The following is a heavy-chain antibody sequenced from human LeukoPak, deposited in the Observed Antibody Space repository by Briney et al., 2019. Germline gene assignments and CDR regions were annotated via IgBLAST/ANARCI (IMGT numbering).Heavy chain of an antibody. V-gene: IGHV3-23*01. CDR3: AKGAKHYDSLFDY. CDR2: VSGSGSRT. J-gene: IGHJ4*02. Sequence: PGGSLRLSCAASGFTFSSYAMSWVRQAPGKGLEWVSTVSGSGSRTDYADPVKGRFTISRDNSKNTVYLQMNSLRADDTAVYYCAKGAKHYDSLFDYWGQGTLVTVSS. D-gene: IGHD3-22*01. CDR1: GFTFSSYA.